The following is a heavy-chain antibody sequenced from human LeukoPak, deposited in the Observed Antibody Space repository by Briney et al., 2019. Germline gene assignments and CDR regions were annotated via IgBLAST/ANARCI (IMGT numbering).Heavy chain of an antibody. CDR2: IKQDGSEK. Sequence: GGSLRLSCAASGFTFSSYWMSWVRQAPGKGLEWVANIKQDGSEKYYVDSVKGRFTIYRDNAKNSPYLQMNSLRAEDTAVYYCARDISLVGATSLVLDYWGQGTLVTVSS. D-gene: IGHD1-26*01. CDR1: GFTFSSYW. V-gene: IGHV3-7*01. J-gene: IGHJ4*02. CDR3: ARDISLVGATSLVLDY.